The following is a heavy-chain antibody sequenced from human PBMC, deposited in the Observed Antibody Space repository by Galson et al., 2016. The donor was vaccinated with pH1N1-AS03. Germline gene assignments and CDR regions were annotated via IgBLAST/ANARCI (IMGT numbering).Heavy chain of an antibody. Sequence: SVKVSCKASGYTFSAYAMHWVRQAPGQGLEWMGWINTGNGDTKYSQKFQDRITISSDAGATTAYMELSSLRSEDTAVFYCARDWNGGWKQFLDHWGQGTLVTVSA. CDR3: ARDWNGGWKQFLDH. CDR1: GYTFSAYA. D-gene: IGHD1-1*01. V-gene: IGHV1-3*04. J-gene: IGHJ4*02. CDR2: INTGNGDT.